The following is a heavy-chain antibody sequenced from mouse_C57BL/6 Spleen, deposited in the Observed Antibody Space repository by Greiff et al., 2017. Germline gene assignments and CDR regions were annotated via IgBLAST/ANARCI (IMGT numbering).Heavy chain of an antibody. CDR1: GYTFTDYN. Sequence: VQLKQSGPELVKPGASVKIPCKASGYTFTDYNMDWVKQSHGKSLEWIGDINPNNGGTIYNQKFKGKATLTVDKSSSTAYMELRSLTSEDTAVYYCASGPYYYGSSYGFAYWGQGTLVTVSA. CDR2: INPNNGGT. CDR3: ASGPYYYGSSYGFAY. V-gene: IGHV1-18*01. J-gene: IGHJ3*01. D-gene: IGHD1-1*01.